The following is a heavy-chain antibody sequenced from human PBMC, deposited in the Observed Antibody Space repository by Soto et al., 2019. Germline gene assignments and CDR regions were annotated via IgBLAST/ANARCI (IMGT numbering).Heavy chain of an antibody. CDR1: GFTFSSYA. CDR2: ISYDGSNK. CDR3: AREYSESYYDYYYYGMDV. D-gene: IGHD1-26*01. J-gene: IGHJ6*02. Sequence: QVQLVESGGGVVQPGRSLRLSCAASGFTFSSYAMHWVRQAPGKGLEWVAVISYDGSNKYYADSVKGRFTISRDNSKNTLYLQMNSLRAEDTAVYYCAREYSESYYDYYYYGMDVWGQGTTVTVSS. V-gene: IGHV3-30-3*01.